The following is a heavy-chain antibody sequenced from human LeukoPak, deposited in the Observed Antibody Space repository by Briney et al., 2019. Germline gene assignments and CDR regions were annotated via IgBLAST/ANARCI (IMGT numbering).Heavy chain of an antibody. V-gene: IGHV1-2*02. D-gene: IGHD3-10*01. Sequence: ASVTVSCKASGYTFTGYYMHWVRQAPGQGLEWMGWINPNSGGTNYAQKFQGRVTMTRDTSISTAYMELSRLRSDDTAVYYCARGPPSSAIMVRGVIIPYFDYWGQGTLVTVSS. CDR3: ARGPPSSAIMVRGVIIPYFDY. J-gene: IGHJ4*02. CDR2: INPNSGGT. CDR1: GYTFTGYY.